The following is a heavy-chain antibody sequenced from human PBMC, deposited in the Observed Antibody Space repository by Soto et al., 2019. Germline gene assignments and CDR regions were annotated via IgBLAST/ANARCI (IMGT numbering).Heavy chain of an antibody. CDR3: AKDLGGTLFYGMDV. CDR1: GFTFSSYA. Sequence: GGSLRLSCAASGFTFSSYAMSWVRQAPGKGLEWVSAISGSGGSTYYADSVKGRFTISRDNSKNTLYLQMNSLRAEDTAVYYCAKDLGGTLFYGMDVWGQGTTVTVSS. V-gene: IGHV3-23*01. D-gene: IGHD3-16*01. CDR2: ISGSGGST. J-gene: IGHJ6*02.